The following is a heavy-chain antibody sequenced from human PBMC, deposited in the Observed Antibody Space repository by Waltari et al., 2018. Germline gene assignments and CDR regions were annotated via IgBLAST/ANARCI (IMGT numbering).Heavy chain of an antibody. CDR2: INHDGSGK. CDR1: GSPCSSHW. Sequence: EVQMVESGGGLVQPGGSRALSCAGSGSPCSSHWVGWVRQAPGKGLEWLANINHDGSGKYFLGSVKGRFTISRDNAKNSVYLQMNSLTGEDTAVYYCATSLDAAGNDWGQGTLVTVSS. J-gene: IGHJ4*02. D-gene: IGHD5-18*01. CDR3: ATSLDAAGND. V-gene: IGHV3-7*01.